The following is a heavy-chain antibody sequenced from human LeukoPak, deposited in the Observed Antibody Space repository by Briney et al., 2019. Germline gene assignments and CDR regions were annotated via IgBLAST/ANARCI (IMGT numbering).Heavy chain of an antibody. Sequence: GASVKVSCKASGYIFTSYYMHWVRQAPGQGLEGMGIINPSGGSTSYAQKFQGRVTMTRDTSTSTVYMELSSLRSEDTAVYYCARESPTHYYGSGSYPGPNDYWGQGTLVTVSS. CDR1: GYIFTSYY. J-gene: IGHJ4*02. D-gene: IGHD3-10*01. V-gene: IGHV1-46*01. CDR3: ARESPTHYYGSGSYPGPNDY. CDR2: INPSGGST.